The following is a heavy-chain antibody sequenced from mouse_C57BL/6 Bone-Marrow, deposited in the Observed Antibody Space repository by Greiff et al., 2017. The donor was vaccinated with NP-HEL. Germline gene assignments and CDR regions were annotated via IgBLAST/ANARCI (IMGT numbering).Heavy chain of an antibody. Sequence: EVKLQESGGGLVKPGGSLKLSCAASGFTFSDYGMHWVRQAPEKGLEWVAYISSGSSTIYYADTVKGRFTISRDNAKNTLFLQMTSLRSEDTAMYYCARPFITTVGYAMDYWGQGTSVTVSS. CDR3: ARPFITTVGYAMDY. J-gene: IGHJ4*01. CDR1: GFTFSDYG. CDR2: ISSGSSTI. V-gene: IGHV5-17*01. D-gene: IGHD1-1*01.